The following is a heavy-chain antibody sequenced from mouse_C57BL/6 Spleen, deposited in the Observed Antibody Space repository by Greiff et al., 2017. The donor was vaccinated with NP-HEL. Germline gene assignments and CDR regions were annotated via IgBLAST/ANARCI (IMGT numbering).Heavy chain of an antibody. CDR1: GYTFTSYW. Sequence: QVQLQQSGAELVRPGSSVKLSCKASGYTFTSYWMHWVKQRPIQGLEWIGNIDPSDSETHYNQKFKDKATLTVDKSSSTAYMQLSSLTSEDSAVYYCARGAYDYGMDYWGQGTSVTVSS. CDR2: IDPSDSET. J-gene: IGHJ4*01. CDR3: ARGAYDYGMDY. D-gene: IGHD2-4*01. V-gene: IGHV1-52*01.